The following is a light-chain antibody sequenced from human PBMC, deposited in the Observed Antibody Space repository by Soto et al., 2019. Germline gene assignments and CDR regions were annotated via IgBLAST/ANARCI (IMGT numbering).Light chain of an antibody. J-gene: IGLJ1*01. CDR2: DVS. Sequence: QSVLTQPASVSGSPGQSITLSCTGTSSDVGGYNYVSWYQLHPGRAPKLIIYDVSHRPSGISNRFSGSKSGNTASLTISGLQPEDEAHYFCSSYTTGITLYVFGPGTKVTVL. CDR3: SSYTTGITLYV. CDR1: SSDVGGYNY. V-gene: IGLV2-14*01.